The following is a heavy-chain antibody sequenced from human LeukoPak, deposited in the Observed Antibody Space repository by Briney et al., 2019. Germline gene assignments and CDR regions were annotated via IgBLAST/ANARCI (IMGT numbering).Heavy chain of an antibody. Sequence: SETLSLTCTVSGGSISSYYWSWIRQPPGKGLEWIGYIYYSGSTNYNPSLKSRVTISVDTSKDQFSLKLSSVTAADTAVYYCARSVVTAPELMDVWGQGTTVTVSS. CDR2: IYYSGST. CDR1: GGSISSYY. D-gene: IGHD2-21*02. J-gene: IGHJ6*02. CDR3: ARSVVTAPELMDV. V-gene: IGHV4-59*08.